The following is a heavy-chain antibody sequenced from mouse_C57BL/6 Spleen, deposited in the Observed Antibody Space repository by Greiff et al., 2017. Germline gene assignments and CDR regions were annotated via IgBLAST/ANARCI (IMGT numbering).Heavy chain of an antibody. CDR2: IYPGDGDT. CDR3: ARGATVVATRWCTFAY. CDR1: GYAFSSYW. V-gene: IGHV1-80*01. J-gene: IGHJ3*01. Sequence: QVQLQQSGAELVKPGASVKISCKASGYAFSSYWMNWVKPRPGKGLEWIGQIYPGDGDTNYNGKFKGKATLTADKSSSTAYMQLSSLTSEDYAVYFCARGATVVATRWCTFAYWGQGTLVTVSA. D-gene: IGHD1-1*01.